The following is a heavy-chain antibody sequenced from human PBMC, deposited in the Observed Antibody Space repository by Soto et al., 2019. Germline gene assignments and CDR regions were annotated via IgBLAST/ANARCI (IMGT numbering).Heavy chain of an antibody. Sequence: GGSLRLSCAASGFTFDDYAMHWVRQAPGKGLEWVSGISWNSGSIGYVDSVKGRFTISRDNSKNTLYLEMNSLRTEDTAVYYCARDRGFYTPDYWGQGTLVTVSS. J-gene: IGHJ4*02. D-gene: IGHD2-2*02. CDR3: ARDRGFYTPDY. CDR1: GFTFDDYA. V-gene: IGHV3-9*01. CDR2: ISWNSGSI.